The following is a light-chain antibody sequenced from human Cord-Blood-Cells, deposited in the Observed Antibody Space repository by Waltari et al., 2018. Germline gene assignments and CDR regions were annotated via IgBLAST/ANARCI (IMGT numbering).Light chain of an antibody. J-gene: IGKJ1*01. CDR3: QQSYSTPKT. CDR1: QSISSY. CDR2: AAS. V-gene: IGKV1-39*01. Sequence: SLSASVGDRVTITCRASQSISSYLNWYQQKPGKAPKLLIYAASSLQSGVPSRFSGSGSGTDFTLTISSLQPEDFATYYCQQSYSTPKTFGQGTKVEIK.